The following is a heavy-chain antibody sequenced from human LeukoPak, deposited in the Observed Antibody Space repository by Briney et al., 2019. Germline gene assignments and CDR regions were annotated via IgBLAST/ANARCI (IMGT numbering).Heavy chain of an antibody. CDR1: DYTFNSYG. Sequence: ASVKVSCKASDYTFNSYGISWVRQAPGQGLEWMGWMSADNGNTNYAQKLQGRVTMTTDTSTSTAYMELRSLRSDDTAVYYCAREYSGSNWWFDPWGQGTLVTVSS. CDR2: MSADNGNT. D-gene: IGHD1-26*01. V-gene: IGHV1-18*01. J-gene: IGHJ5*02. CDR3: AREYSGSNWWFDP.